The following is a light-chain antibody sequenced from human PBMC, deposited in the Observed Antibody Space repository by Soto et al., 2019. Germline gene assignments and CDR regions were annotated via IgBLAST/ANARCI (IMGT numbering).Light chain of an antibody. CDR3: QQRCDWPLT. CDR2: DAS. Sequence: EIVLTQSPATLSLSPGERATLSCGASQSVRSSYVAWFQQKPGLAPRLLIYDASSRATGIPDRFSGSGSGTDFTLTISSLEPEDFAVYFCQQRCDWPLTFGGGTKVDIK. CDR1: QSVRSSY. V-gene: IGKV3D-20*02. J-gene: IGKJ4*01.